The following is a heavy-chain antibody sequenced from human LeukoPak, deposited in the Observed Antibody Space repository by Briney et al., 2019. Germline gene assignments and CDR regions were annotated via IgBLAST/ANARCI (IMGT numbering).Heavy chain of an antibody. CDR2: IYYSGSI. D-gene: IGHD3-3*01. CDR3: ARVRYYALDAFDI. V-gene: IGHV4-59*01. J-gene: IGHJ3*02. Sequence: SETLSLTCTVSGGSINNFYWNWIRQPPGKGLEWIGYIYYSGSINYNPSLKSRVTISVDTSKNQFSLKLSSVTAADTAVYYCARVRYYALDAFDIWGQGTMVTVSS. CDR1: GGSINNFY.